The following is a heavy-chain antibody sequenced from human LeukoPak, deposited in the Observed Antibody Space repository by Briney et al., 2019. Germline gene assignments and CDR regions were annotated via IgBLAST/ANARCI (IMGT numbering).Heavy chain of an antibody. V-gene: IGHV3-15*01. J-gene: IGHJ4*02. Sequence: PGGSLRLSCVGSGLTFIDAWISWFPQAPGKGLKGVGRIKSKIDGGTIDYAAPVKGRFTISRDDSRNTLYLQMNSLKTEDTAVYYCTTRRQDGCWGQGTLVTVS. CDR1: GLTFIDAW. CDR2: IKSKIDGGTI. D-gene: IGHD6-25*01. CDR3: TTRRQDGC.